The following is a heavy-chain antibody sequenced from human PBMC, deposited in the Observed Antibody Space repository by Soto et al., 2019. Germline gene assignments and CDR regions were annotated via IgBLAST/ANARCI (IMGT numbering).Heavy chain of an antibody. CDR3: AKNGGRQQLGTRQPIGYYYYMDV. V-gene: IGHV1-46*03. D-gene: IGHD6-13*01. CDR2: INPSGGST. Sequence: QVQLVQSGAEVKKPGASVKVSCKASGYTFTSYYMHWVRQAPGQGLEWMGIINPSGGSTSYAQKLQGRVTMTRDTSTSTVYMELSSLRSEDTAVYYCAKNGGRQQLGTRQPIGYYYYMDVWGKGTTVTVSS. J-gene: IGHJ6*03. CDR1: GYTFTSYY.